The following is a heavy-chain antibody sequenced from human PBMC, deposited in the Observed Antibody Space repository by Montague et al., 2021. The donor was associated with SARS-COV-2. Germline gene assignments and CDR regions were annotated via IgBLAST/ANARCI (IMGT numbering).Heavy chain of an antibody. D-gene: IGHD3-22*01. Sequence: SETLSLTCAVHGGSFSGYYWSWIRQPPGKGLEWIGEINHSGSTNYNPSLTGRVRISVDTSKNQFSLKLSSVTAADTAVYYCSRGAPTITIMVVVFTGAGWYFDLWGRGTLVTVSS. V-gene: IGHV4-34*01. CDR2: INHSGST. CDR1: GGSFSGYY. J-gene: IGHJ2*01. CDR3: SRGAPTITIMVVVFTGAGWYFDL.